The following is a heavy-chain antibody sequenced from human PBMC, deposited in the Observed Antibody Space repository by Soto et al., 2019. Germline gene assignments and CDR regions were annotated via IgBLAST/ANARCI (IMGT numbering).Heavy chain of an antibody. Sequence: PGGSLRLSCAASGFTFSSYSMNWVRQAPGKGLEWVSYISSSSSTIYYADSVKGRFTISRDNAKNSLYLQMNSLRDEDTAVYYCARDRRARGIAVPFDPWGQGTLVTVSS. CDR3: ARDRRARGIAVPFDP. V-gene: IGHV3-48*02. J-gene: IGHJ5*02. CDR2: ISSSSSTI. CDR1: GFTFSSYS. D-gene: IGHD6-19*01.